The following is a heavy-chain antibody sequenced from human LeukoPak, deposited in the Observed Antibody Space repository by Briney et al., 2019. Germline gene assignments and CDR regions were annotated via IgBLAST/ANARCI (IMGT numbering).Heavy chain of an antibody. CDR2: ISWNSGSI. CDR1: GFTFDDYA. CDR3: AKTSYGDYFGY. V-gene: IGHV3-9*01. Sequence: GRSLRLSCAASGFTFDDYAMHWVRQAPGKGLEWVSGISWNSGSIGYADSVKGRFTISRDNSKNTLYLQMNSLRAEDTAVYYCAKTSYGDYFGYWGQGTLVTVSS. D-gene: IGHD4-17*01. J-gene: IGHJ4*02.